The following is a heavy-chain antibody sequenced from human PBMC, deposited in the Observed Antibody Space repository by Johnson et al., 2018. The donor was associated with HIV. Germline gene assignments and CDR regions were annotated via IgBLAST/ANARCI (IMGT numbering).Heavy chain of an antibody. Sequence: VYLVESGGGLVQPGGSLRLSCAASGFTFSSYWMTWVRQAPGKGLEWVANIKQDGSEKNYLDSVKGRFTISRDNAKNALFLHMNSLRVEDTAVYYCARDQSNGWNRGAFDIWGQGTMVTVSS. CDR3: ARDQSNGWNRGAFDI. J-gene: IGHJ3*02. D-gene: IGHD6-19*01. CDR1: GFTFSSYW. CDR2: IKQDGSEK. V-gene: IGHV3-7*01.